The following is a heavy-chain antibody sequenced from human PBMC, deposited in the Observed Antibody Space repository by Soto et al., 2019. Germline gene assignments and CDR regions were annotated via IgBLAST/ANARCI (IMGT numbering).Heavy chain of an antibody. D-gene: IGHD1-1*01. J-gene: IGHJ4*02. CDR2: ISSDESNK. Sequence: QVQLVESGGGVVQPGRSLRRSFAASGYRFNAYTIHWVRQAPGKGLEWVALISSDESNKYYADSVKGRFTISRDDSEKTLFLQMNSLRPEDTAVYYCARGSYNWNDFPFDHWGQGTLVTVSS. CDR3: ARGSYNWNDFPFDH. CDR1: GYRFNAYT. V-gene: IGHV3-30-3*01.